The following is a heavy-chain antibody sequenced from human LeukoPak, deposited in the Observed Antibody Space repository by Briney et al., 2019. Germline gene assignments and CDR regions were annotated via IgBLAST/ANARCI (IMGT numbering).Heavy chain of an antibody. CDR1: GGSISSSSYY. D-gene: IGHD1-26*01. CDR3: ACGGGSYSIYYFDY. Sequence: SETLSLTCTVSGGSISSSSYYWGWIRQPPGKGLEWIGSIYSSGSTYYNPSLKSRVTISVDTSKNQFSLKLSSMTAADTAVYYCACGGGSYSIYYFDYWGQGTLVTVSS. CDR2: IYSSGST. V-gene: IGHV4-39*01. J-gene: IGHJ4*02.